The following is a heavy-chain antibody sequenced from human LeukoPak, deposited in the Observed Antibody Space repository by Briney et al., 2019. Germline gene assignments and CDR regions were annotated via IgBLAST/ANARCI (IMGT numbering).Heavy chain of an antibody. CDR3: AKGPGSGWKEVY. V-gene: IGHV3-66*01. D-gene: IGHD6-19*01. CDR1: GFTVSNYY. CDR2: IFSGGST. Sequence: PGGSLRLSCAASGFTVSNYYMSWVRQAPGKGLEWVSVIFSGGSTYYADSVKGRFIISTDNSKNTLYLQMNSLRAEDTAVYYCAKGPGSGWKEVYWGQGTLVTVSS. J-gene: IGHJ4*02.